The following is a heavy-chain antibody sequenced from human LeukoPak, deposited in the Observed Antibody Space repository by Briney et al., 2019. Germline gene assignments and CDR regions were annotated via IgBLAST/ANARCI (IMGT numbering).Heavy chain of an antibody. CDR3: ARVGQLAHWFDP. D-gene: IGHD6-13*01. V-gene: IGHV1-8*01. Sequence: ASVKVSCKASGYTFTSYDINCVRQATGQGLEWMGWMNPNSGNTGYAQKFQGSVTMTRNTSISTAYMELSSLRSEDTAVYYCARVGQLAHWFDPWGQGTLVTVSS. CDR1: GYTFTSYD. J-gene: IGHJ5*02. CDR2: MNPNSGNT.